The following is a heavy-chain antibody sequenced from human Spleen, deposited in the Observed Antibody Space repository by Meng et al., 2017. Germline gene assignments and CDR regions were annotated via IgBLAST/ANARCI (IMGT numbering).Heavy chain of an antibody. D-gene: IGHD6-19*01. Sequence: QVQLQEAGPGLVKPSGTLSLTCVVSGGSISSIDWWSWVRQPPGKGLEWIGEIYHGGDTNYNPSLKSRVTIAIDKSKNQFSLKLTSVTAADTAVYYCASWIYSCGWQWGQGALVTVCS. CDR3: ASWIYSCGWQ. CDR1: GGSISSIDW. J-gene: IGHJ4*02. V-gene: IGHV4/OR15-8*02. CDR2: IYHGGDT.